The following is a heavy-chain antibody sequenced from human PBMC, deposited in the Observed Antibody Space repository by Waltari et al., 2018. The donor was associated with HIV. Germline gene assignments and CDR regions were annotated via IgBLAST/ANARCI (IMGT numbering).Heavy chain of an antibody. V-gene: IGHV1-69*12. CDR2: IIPLSNTV. CDR1: GGAFNPYV. Sequence: QVQLVQSGVEVKKPGSSVTVSCKASGGAFNPYVLTWVRQAPGQGLEWMGGIIPLSNTVYYAEKFQGRATMTADESTKTAYMTLTSLRSDDTAVYYCGRDLFPRLQLRSDWIDPWGQGTLVIVSS. J-gene: IGHJ5*02. D-gene: IGHD1-1*01. CDR3: GRDLFPRLQLRSDWIDP.